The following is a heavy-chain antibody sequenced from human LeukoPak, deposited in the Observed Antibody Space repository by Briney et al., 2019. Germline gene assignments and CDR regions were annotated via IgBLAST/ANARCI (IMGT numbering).Heavy chain of an antibody. CDR3: ARAREYSSGWYYFDY. CDR2: INSDGSST. CDR1: GFSFSSYC. D-gene: IGHD6-19*01. J-gene: IGHJ4*02. Sequence: GGALRLSCVASGFSFSSYCMHWVRHAPGKGLVWVSRINSDGSSTSYADSVKGRFTISRDNAKNTLYLQMNSLRAEDTAVYYCARAREYSSGWYYFDYWGQGTLVTVSS. V-gene: IGHV3-74*01.